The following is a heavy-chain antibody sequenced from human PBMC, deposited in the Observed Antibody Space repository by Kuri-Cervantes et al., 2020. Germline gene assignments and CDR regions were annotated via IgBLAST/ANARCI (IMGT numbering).Heavy chain of an antibody. D-gene: IGHD3-3*01. Sequence: GGSLRLSCAVYGGSFSGYYWSWIRQPPGKGLEWVSYISSSGSTIYYADSVKGRFTISRDNAKNSLYLQMNSLRAEDTAVYYCATKYYDFWSGWENYYYGMDVWGQGTTVTVSS. CDR1: GGSFSGYY. V-gene: IGHV3-11*01. CDR2: ISSSGSTI. J-gene: IGHJ6*02. CDR3: ATKYYDFWSGWENYYYGMDV.